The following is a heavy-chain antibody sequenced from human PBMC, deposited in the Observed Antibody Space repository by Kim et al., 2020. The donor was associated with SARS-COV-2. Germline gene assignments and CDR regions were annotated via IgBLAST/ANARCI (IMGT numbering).Heavy chain of an antibody. Sequence: NNSNPSIKSRVTISVDPSKNQFSLKWTSVTAADTAVYYCARVGSVGREDYWGQGTLVTVSS. J-gene: IGHJ4*02. D-gene: IGHD2-2*01. CDR3: ARVGSVGREDY. V-gene: IGHV4-34*01. CDR2: N.